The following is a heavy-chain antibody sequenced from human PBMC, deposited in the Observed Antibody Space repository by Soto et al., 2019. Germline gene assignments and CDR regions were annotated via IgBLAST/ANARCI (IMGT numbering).Heavy chain of an antibody. CDR1: GGTLSSYA. D-gene: IGHD6-6*01. CDR3: SRPLGGNHYYYGMDV. CDR2: IIHIFGTQ. Sequence: QVQLVQSGAEVKKPGSSVKVSCQASGGTLSSYAISWVRQAPGQGLEWMGGIIHIFGTQDYAQRFQGRVTITADESTSTLYMQLSSLRSEDTAVYYCSRPLGGNHYYYGMDVWGQGTTVTVSS. V-gene: IGHV1-69*12. J-gene: IGHJ6*02.